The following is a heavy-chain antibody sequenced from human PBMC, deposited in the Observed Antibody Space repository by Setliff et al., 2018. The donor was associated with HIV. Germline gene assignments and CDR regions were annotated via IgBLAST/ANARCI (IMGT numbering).Heavy chain of an antibody. V-gene: IGHV4-34*01. CDR3: ARVVWTAAAGTLDYHYYGLDV. D-gene: IGHD6-13*01. J-gene: IGHJ6*02. Sequence: PSETLSLTCAVYGASLSGYYWSWIRQPPGKGLEWNGEINYSGTTNYNPSLKSRVTISVDTSKKQFSLKVRSVTAADAAVYFCARVVWTAAAGTLDYHYYGLDVWGQGTTVTVSS. CDR1: GASLSGYY. CDR2: INYSGTT.